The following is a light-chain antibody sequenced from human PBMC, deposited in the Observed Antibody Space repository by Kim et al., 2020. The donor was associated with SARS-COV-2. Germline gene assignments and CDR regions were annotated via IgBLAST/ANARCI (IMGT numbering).Light chain of an antibody. V-gene: IGLV3-19*01. J-gene: IGLJ1*01. Sequence: ARGQRVTTPCQGDSIRRYYAGWYQQKPGAAPVLVMYGKNSRPSGVPDRFSGSSSGDTTSLTLTGAQAEDEADYYCSSRDSAGNLGVFGAGTKVTVL. CDR1: SIRRYY. CDR3: SSRDSAGNLGV. CDR2: GKN.